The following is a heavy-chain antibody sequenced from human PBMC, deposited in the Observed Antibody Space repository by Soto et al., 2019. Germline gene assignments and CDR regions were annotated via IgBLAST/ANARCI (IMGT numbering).Heavy chain of an antibody. CDR1: GFTFSSYS. V-gene: IGHV3-21*01. CDR3: ARGSIYYYDSSGYYTDDAFDI. CDR2: ISSSSYI. J-gene: IGHJ3*02. D-gene: IGHD3-22*01. Sequence: GGSLRLSCAASGFTFSSYSMNWVRQAPGKGLEWVSSISSSSYIYYADSVKGRFTISRDNAKNSLYLQMNSLRAEDTAVYYCARGSIYYYDSSGYYTDDAFDIWGQGTMVTVSS.